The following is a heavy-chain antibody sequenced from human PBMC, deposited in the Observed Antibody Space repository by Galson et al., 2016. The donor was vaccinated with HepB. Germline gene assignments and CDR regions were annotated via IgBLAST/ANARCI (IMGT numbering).Heavy chain of an antibody. Sequence: SLRLSCAGSGFTFSRYNMNWVRQAPGKGLEWLADISISGSTAYYADSVKGRFTISRDNDKNSVYLQMDSLRDEDTAVYYCAREADFYDSTGYFPPFAYWGQGILVTVSS. D-gene: IGHD3-22*01. CDR1: GFTFSRYN. J-gene: IGHJ4*02. V-gene: IGHV3-48*03. CDR3: AREADFYDSTGYFPPFAY. CDR2: ISISGSTA.